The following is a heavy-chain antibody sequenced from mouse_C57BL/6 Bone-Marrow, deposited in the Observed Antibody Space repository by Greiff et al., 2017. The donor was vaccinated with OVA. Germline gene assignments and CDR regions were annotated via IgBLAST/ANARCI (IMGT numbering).Heavy chain of an antibody. CDR2: ISGGGGNT. V-gene: IGHV5-9*01. Sequence: EVQRVESGGGLVKPGGSLKLSCAASGFTFSSYTMSWVRQTPEKRLEWVATISGGGGNTYYPDSVKGRFTISRDNAKNTLYLQMSSLRSEDTALYYCARHERKGYFDYWGQGTTLTVSS. CDR1: GFTFSSYT. CDR3: ARHERKGYFDY. J-gene: IGHJ2*01.